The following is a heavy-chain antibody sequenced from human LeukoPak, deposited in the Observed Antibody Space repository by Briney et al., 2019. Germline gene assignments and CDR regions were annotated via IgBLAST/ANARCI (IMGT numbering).Heavy chain of an antibody. CDR1: GFTFDDYG. V-gene: IGHV3-20*04. CDR3: AKPYCAGDCFRTVDY. J-gene: IGHJ4*02. Sequence: PGGSLRLSCAASGFTFDDYGMSWVRQAPWKGLEWVSGINWNGGSTGYADSVKGRFTISRDNAKNSLYLQMNSLRAEDTAVYYCAKPYCAGDCFRTVDYWGQGTLVTVSS. CDR2: INWNGGST. D-gene: IGHD2-21*02.